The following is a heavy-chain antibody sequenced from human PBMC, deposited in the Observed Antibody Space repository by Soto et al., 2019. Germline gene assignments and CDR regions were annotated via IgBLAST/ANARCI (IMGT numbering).Heavy chain of an antibody. CDR1: GGSISSYY. D-gene: IGHD6-19*01. V-gene: IGHV4-59*01. CDR3: ARVTVAGTELNYDGMDV. J-gene: IGHJ6*02. CDR2: IYYSGST. Sequence: QVQLQESGPGLVKPSETLSLTCTVSGGSISSYYWSWIRQPPGKGLEWIGYIYYSGSTNYNPSLKSRVTKSVDTTKNQSSMKLRSVTDADTAGYYCARVTVAGTELNYDGMDVWGQGTTVTVSS.